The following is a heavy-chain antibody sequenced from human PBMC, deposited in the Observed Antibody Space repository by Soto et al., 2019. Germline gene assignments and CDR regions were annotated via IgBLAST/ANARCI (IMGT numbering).Heavy chain of an antibody. J-gene: IGHJ6*04. CDR1: GYSFTSYW. CDR3: ARFLERKYYYSGMAF. V-gene: IGHV5-10-1*01. D-gene: IGHD3-3*01. CDR2: NDPSDSYT. Sequence: PGESLKISCKGSGYSFTSYWLSWVRQMPGKGQEWMGRNDPSDSYTNYSPSYKGHVNISDDKSIRTAYLQWSSLKASDTAMFYCARFLERKYYYSGMAFGGKGTTVTVSS.